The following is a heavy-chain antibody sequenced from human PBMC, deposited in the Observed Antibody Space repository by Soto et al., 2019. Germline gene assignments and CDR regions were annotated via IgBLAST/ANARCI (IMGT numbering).Heavy chain of an antibody. V-gene: IGHV3-23*01. Sequence: EVQLLESGGGLVQPGGSLRLSCAASGVTFSSYAMSWVRQAPGQGLEWVSAISGSGGSTYYADSVKGRFTISRDNSKNTLYLQMSSLRAEDTAVYYCAKDAVVVPRVGVTLGVWGWVDPWGQGTLVTVSS. D-gene: IGHD2-15*01. CDR3: AKDAVVVPRVGVTLGVWGWVDP. CDR1: GVTFSSYA. J-gene: IGHJ5*02. CDR2: ISGSGGST.